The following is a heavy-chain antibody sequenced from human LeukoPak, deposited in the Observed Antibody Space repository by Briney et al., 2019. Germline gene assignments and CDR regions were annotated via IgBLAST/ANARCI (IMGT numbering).Heavy chain of an antibody. V-gene: IGHV4-61*02. CDR3: GRIYSGYDLSGVGIDY. Sequence: SQTLSLTCTVSGGSISSGSYYWSWIRQPAGKGLEWIVRIYTSGSTNYNPSLKSRVTISVDTSKNQFSLKLSSVTAADTAVYYCGRIYSGYDLSGVGIDYWGQGTLVTVSS. J-gene: IGHJ4*02. CDR1: GGSISSGSYY. CDR2: IYTSGST. D-gene: IGHD5-12*01.